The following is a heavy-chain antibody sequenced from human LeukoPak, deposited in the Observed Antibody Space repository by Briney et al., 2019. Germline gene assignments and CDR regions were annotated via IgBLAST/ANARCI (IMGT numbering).Heavy chain of an antibody. J-gene: IGHJ4*02. CDR1: GFTISDNY. CDR3: VGGPDDKKLGY. D-gene: IGHD3-22*01. V-gene: IGHV3-66*01. Sequence: GGSLRLSCAASGFTISDNYINWVRQAPGKGPEWVSLIHFSGTTFYADSVKGRFTMSRDNSKNTVYLQMNSLRAEDTAAYYCVGGPDDKKLGYWGQGTLVTVSS. CDR2: IHFSGTT.